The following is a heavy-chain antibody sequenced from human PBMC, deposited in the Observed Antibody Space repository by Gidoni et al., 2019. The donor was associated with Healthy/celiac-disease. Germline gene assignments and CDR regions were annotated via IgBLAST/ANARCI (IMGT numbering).Heavy chain of an antibody. Sequence: QVQLVQSGAEVKKPVASLKVSCKASGYTFTSYDINWVRQATGQGLEWMGWMNPNSGNTGYAQKFQGRVTMTRNTSISTAYMELSSLRSEDTAVYYCARQMISYDSSGYYYFDYWGQGTLVTVSS. D-gene: IGHD3-22*01. CDR3: ARQMISYDSSGYYYFDY. V-gene: IGHV1-8*01. CDR1: GYTFTSYD. J-gene: IGHJ4*02. CDR2: MNPNSGNT.